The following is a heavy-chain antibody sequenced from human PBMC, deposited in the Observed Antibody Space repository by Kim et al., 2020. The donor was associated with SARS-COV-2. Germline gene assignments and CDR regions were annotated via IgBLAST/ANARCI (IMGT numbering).Heavy chain of an antibody. CDR3: ARDPYASNYYDKEYYFDY. Sequence: SVKVSCKASGGTFSSYAISWVRQAPGQGLEWMGGIIPIFGTANYAQKFQGRVTITADESTSTAYMELSSLRSEDTTVYYCARDPYASNYYDKEYYFDYWGQGTLVTVSS. V-gene: IGHV1-69*13. CDR1: GGTFSSYA. J-gene: IGHJ4*02. CDR2: IIPIFGTA. D-gene: IGHD3-22*01.